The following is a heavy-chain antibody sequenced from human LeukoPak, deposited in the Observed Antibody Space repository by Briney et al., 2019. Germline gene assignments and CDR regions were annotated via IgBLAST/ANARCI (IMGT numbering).Heavy chain of an antibody. D-gene: IGHD3-10*01. CDR1: GGSISSGSYY. Sequence: PSETLSLTCTVSGGSISSGSYYWSWIRQPPGKGLEWIGYIYHSGSTYYNPSLKSRVTISVDRSKNQFSLKLSSVTAADTAVYYCATQRTARGLLWFGDPHYYGMDVWGQGTTVTVSS. V-gene: IGHV4-30-2*01. J-gene: IGHJ6*02. CDR3: ATQRTARGLLWFGDPHYYGMDV. CDR2: IYHSGST.